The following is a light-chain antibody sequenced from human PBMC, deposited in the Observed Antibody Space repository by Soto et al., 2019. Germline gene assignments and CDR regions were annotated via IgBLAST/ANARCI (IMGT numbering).Light chain of an antibody. Sequence: EIVLTQSPGTLSLSPGERATLSCRASQSVTSSYLAWYQQKPGQAPRLLIYGASSRATGIPDRFSGSGSGTDFTLTISRLEPEDCAVSYCQQYGSSPLTFGGGTKVEIK. J-gene: IGKJ4*02. CDR3: QQYGSSPLT. V-gene: IGKV3-20*01. CDR2: GAS. CDR1: QSVTSSY.